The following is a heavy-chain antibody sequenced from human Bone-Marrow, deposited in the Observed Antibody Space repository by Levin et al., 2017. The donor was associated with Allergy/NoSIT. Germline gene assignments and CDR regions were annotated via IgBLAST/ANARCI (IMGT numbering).Heavy chain of an antibody. CDR2: IYPGDSDT. Sequence: AGGSLRLSCEGSGFSYTSYWIAWVRQVPGKSLEWMGIIYPGDSDTTYSPSFQGQVTISADKSISTTYLQWNSLKASDTAMYYCARHHSRYGEVEGFDTWGQGTLVTVSS. V-gene: IGHV5-51*01. CDR3: ARHHSRYGEVEGFDT. CDR1: GFSYTSYW. J-gene: IGHJ3*02. D-gene: IGHD5-18*01.